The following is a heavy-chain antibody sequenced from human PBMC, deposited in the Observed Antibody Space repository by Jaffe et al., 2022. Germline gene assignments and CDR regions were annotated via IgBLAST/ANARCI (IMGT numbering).Heavy chain of an antibody. CDR3: ARETGGYTYGYDY. CDR1: GYSISSGYY. V-gene: IGHV4-38-2*02. CDR2: IFHGGST. J-gene: IGHJ4*02. D-gene: IGHD5-18*01. Sequence: QVQLQESGPGLVKPSETLSLTCAVSGYSISSGYYWGWIRQPPGRGLEWIGSIFHGGSTYYNPSLKSRVTISVDTSKNQFSLKLSSVTAADTAVYYCARETGGYTYGYDYWGPGTLVTVSS.